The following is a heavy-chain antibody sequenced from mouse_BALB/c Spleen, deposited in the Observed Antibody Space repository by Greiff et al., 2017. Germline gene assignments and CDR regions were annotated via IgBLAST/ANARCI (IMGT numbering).Heavy chain of an antibody. Sequence: VQLVESGPGLVAPSQSLSITCTVSGFSLTSYDISWIRQPPGKGLEWLGVIWTGGGTNYYSAFMYRLRISNDNSKSQVFLKMNSLQTNDTAIYFCERAKLELYAMDYWGQGTSVTVSS. D-gene: IGHD3-1*01. CDR3: ERAKLELYAMDY. V-gene: IGHV2-9-2*01. J-gene: IGHJ4*01. CDR2: IWTGGGT. CDR1: GFSLTSYD.